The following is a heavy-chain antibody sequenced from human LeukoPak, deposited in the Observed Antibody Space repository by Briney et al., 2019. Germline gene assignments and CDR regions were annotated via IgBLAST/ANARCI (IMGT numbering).Heavy chain of an antibody. D-gene: IGHD3-9*01. V-gene: IGHV4-59*01. CDR3: ARARKLRYFDWLQFDY. J-gene: IGHJ4*02. Sequence: PSETLSLTCTVSGGSISSYYWSWIRQPPGKGLEWIGYIYYSGSTYYNPSLKSRVTISVDTSKNQFSLKLSSVTAADTAVYYCARARKLRYFDWLQFDYWGQGTLVTVSS. CDR1: GGSISSYY. CDR2: IYYSGST.